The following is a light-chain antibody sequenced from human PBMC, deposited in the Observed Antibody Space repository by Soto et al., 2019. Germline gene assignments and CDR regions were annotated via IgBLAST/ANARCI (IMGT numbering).Light chain of an antibody. CDR1: QSVGES. CDR3: QQYNSWPPIT. CDR2: DAS. V-gene: IGKV3-15*01. Sequence: EIVLTQSPGTLSLSPGARATLSCRASQSVGESLVWYQQKPGQAPRLLIYDASTRATGIPDRFSGGGSGTEFTLTISSLQSEDFVVYYCQQYNSWPPITFGQGTRLEIK. J-gene: IGKJ5*01.